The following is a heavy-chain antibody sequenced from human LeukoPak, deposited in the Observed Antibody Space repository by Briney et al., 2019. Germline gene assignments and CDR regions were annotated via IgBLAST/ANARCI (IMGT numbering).Heavy chain of an antibody. Sequence: PGGSLRLSCAASGFTFNNYAMDWVRQAPGKGLEWVSAISDNAATTYYADSVKGRFTISRDKSKNTLYLQMNSLRAEDTAVYYCAKVPLCYSTSCYAANYFDCWGQGTLVTVSS. CDR1: GFTFNNYA. D-gene: IGHD2-2*01. CDR3: AKVPLCYSTSCYAANYFDC. J-gene: IGHJ4*02. V-gene: IGHV3-23*01. CDR2: ISDNAATT.